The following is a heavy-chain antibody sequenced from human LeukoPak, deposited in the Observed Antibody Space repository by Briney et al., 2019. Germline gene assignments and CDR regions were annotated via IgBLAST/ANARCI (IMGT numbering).Heavy chain of an antibody. CDR1: GFTFSNAW. Sequence: PGGSLRLSCAASGFTFSNAWMSWVRQAPGKGLEWVGRIKSKTDGGTTDYAAPVKGRFTISRDDSKNTLYLQMNSLKTEDTAVYYCITDIAVEGVDYWGQGTLVTVSS. J-gene: IGHJ4*02. D-gene: IGHD6-19*01. V-gene: IGHV3-15*01. CDR3: ITDIAVEGVDY. CDR2: IKSKTDGGTT.